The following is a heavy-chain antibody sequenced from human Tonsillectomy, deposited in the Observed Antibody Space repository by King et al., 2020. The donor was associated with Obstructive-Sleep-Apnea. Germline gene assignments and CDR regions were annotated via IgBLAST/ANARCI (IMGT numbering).Heavy chain of an antibody. CDR3: TSALGSRALRDNWFDL. D-gene: IGHD3-10*01. V-gene: IGHV3-21*01. CDR2: ITTTINSI. Sequence: VQLVESGGGLVKPGGSLGLSGQASGSIFINKNINWVPRPPGKGLDGSPSITTTINSIYYQNQVKGRLTISRDNANNLVYLQMSSLRAEDTAMYYCTSALGSRALRDNWFDLWGQGTLVTVSS. J-gene: IGHJ5*02. CDR1: GSIFINKN.